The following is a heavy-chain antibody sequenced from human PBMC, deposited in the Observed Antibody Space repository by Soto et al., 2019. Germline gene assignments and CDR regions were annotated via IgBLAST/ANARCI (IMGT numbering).Heavy chain of an antibody. CDR2: IKQDGSEK. V-gene: IGHV3-7*05. D-gene: IGHD5-12*01. Sequence: GGSLRLSCAASGFTFSSYWMSWVRQAPGKGLEWVANIKQDGSEKYYVDSVKGRFTISRDNAKNSLYLQMNSLRAEDTAVYYCATGPEMATMGYYDMDVWGQGTTVTVSS. CDR3: ATGPEMATMGYYDMDV. J-gene: IGHJ6*02. CDR1: GFTFSSYW.